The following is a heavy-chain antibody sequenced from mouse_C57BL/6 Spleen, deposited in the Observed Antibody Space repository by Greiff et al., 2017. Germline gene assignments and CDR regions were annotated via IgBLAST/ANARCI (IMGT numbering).Heavy chain of an antibody. CDR3: ARPGRLRDYYAMDY. J-gene: IGHJ4*01. Sequence: EVQGVESGGGLVKPGGSLKLSCAASGFTFSDYGMHWVRQAPEKGLEWVAYISSGSSTIYYADTVKGRFTISRDNAKNTLFLQMTSLRSEDTAMYYCARPGRLRDYYAMDYWGQGTSVTVSS. CDR1: GFTFSDYG. V-gene: IGHV5-17*01. D-gene: IGHD4-1*01. CDR2: ISSGSSTI.